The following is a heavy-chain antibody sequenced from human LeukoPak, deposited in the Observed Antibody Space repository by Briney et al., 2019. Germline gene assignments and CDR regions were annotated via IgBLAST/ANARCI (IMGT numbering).Heavy chain of an antibody. CDR3: ARAVKAVASYSYYYYYYMDV. J-gene: IGHJ6*03. CDR1: GGSFSGYY. CDR2: INHSGI. D-gene: IGHD6-19*01. V-gene: IGHV4-34*01. Sequence: SETLSLTCAVYGGSFSGYYWSWIRQPPGKGLEWIGEINHSGIKYNPSLKSRVTISVDTSKNQFSLKLSSVTAADTAVYYCARAVKAVASYSYYYYYYMDVWGKGTTVTISS.